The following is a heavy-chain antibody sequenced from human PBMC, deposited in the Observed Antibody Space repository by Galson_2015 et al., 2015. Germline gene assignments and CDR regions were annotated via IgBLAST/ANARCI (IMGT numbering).Heavy chain of an antibody. D-gene: IGHD2-2*01. J-gene: IGHJ3*02. Sequence: SLRLSCAASGFTFSSYWMSWVRQAPGKGLEWVANIKQDGSEKYYVDSVKGRFTISRDNAKNSLYLQMNSLRAEDTAVYYCAKGSGVGYCSSTSCYGGRIDAFDIWGQGTMVTVSS. CDR3: AKGSGVGYCSSTSCYGGRIDAFDI. CDR1: GFTFSSYW. CDR2: IKQDGSEK. V-gene: IGHV3-7*02.